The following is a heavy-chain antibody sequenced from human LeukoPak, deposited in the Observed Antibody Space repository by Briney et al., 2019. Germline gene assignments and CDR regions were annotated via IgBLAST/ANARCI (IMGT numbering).Heavy chain of an antibody. J-gene: IGHJ4*02. CDR1: GDTLSELT. Sequence: ASVKVSCKVSGDTLSELTMHWVRQAPGKGLEWMGGFDPGAGEILYAQQFQGRVTMTEDTSTDTAYMELTSLRSEDSGVYFCTAGGIYSLLDYWGQGTLVTVSS. CDR2: FDPGAGEI. V-gene: IGHV1-24*01. CDR3: TAGGIYSLLDY. D-gene: IGHD3-10*01.